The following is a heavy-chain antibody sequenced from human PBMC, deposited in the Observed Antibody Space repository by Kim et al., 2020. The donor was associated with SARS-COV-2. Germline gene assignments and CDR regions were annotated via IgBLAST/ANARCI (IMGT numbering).Heavy chain of an antibody. Sequence: WYNDYAVSVQSRITVNPDTSKNQFSLQLNSVTPEDTAVYYCARENYYFDLWGRGTLVTVSS. D-gene: IGHD1-7*01. CDR2: WYN. V-gene: IGHV6-1*01. J-gene: IGHJ2*01. CDR3: ARENYYFDL.